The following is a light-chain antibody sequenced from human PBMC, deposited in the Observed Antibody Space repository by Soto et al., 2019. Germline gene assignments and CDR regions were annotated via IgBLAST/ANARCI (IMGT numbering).Light chain of an antibody. CDR2: DAS. CDR1: QSISSW. J-gene: IGKJ1*01. CDR3: QQYNSYSP. V-gene: IGKV1-5*01. Sequence: DIQMTQSPSTPSASVGERVTITCRASQSISSWLAWYQQKPGKAPKLLIYDASSLESGVPSRFSGSGSGTEFTLTISSLQPDDFATYYCQQYNSYSPFGQGTKVDIK.